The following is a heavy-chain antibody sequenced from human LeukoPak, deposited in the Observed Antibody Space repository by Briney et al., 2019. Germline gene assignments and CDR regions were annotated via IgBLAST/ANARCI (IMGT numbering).Heavy chain of an antibody. CDR1: GGSFSGYY. J-gene: IGHJ6*03. Sequence: SETLSLTCAVYGGSFSGYYWSWIRQPPGKGLEWIGYIYYSGSTNYNPSLKSRVTISVDTSKNQFSLKLSSVTAADTAVYYCARNYDILTGYYSYYYYYMDVWGKGTTVTVSS. V-gene: IGHV4-59*01. CDR2: IYYSGST. D-gene: IGHD3-9*01. CDR3: ARNYDILTGYYSYYYYYMDV.